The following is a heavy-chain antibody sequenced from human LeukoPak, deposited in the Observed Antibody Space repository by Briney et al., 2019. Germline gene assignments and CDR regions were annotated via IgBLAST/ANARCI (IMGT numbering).Heavy chain of an antibody. J-gene: IGHJ4*02. Sequence: ASVKVSCKTSGYTFTSYYMHWVRQAPGQGLEWMGIINPSGGSTSYAQKFQGRVTMSRDMSTSTVYMELSSLRSEDTAMYYCARHEAGGSASYFPFDYWGQGTLVTVSS. CDR2: INPSGGST. CDR3: ARHEAGGSASYFPFDY. V-gene: IGHV1-46*01. CDR1: GYTFTSYY. D-gene: IGHD3-10*01.